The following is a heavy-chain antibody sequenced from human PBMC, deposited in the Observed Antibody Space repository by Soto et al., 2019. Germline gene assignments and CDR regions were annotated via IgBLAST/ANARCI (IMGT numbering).Heavy chain of an antibody. D-gene: IGHD1-7*01. CDR2: ISYDGTNK. V-gene: IGHV3-30-3*01. CDR1: GFTFSSYP. CDR3: SKDPSLTELPYFDY. J-gene: IGHJ4*02. Sequence: QVQLVESGGGVVQPGRSLRLSCAASGFTFSSYPMHWVRQAPGMGLEWVAIISYDGTNKYYADSVKGRFTISRDNSKNAMYLQMNSLRPEDTAVYYGSKDPSLTELPYFDYWGQGTLVTVSS.